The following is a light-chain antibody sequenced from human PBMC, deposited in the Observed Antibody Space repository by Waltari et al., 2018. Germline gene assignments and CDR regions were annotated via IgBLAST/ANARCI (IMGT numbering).Light chain of an antibody. CDR2: DVT. CDR3: SSYTNSGTYV. V-gene: IGLV2-14*03. CDR1: SSDVGGYKS. J-gene: IGLJ1*01. Sequence: QSALTQAASVSGSPGQSITISCTGASSDVGGYKSVSWYQHHPGKAPKVMISDVTNRPSGVSHRFYGSKSGNPASLTISCLQAEDEADYYCSSYTNSGTYVFGTGTKVTVL.